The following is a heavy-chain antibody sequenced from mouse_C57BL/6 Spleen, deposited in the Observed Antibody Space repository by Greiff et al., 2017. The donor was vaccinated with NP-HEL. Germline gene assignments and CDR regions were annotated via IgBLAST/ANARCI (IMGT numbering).Heavy chain of an antibody. V-gene: IGHV5-6*02. D-gene: IGHD1-1*01. J-gene: IGHJ2*01. CDR2: ISSGGSYT. Sequence: DVMLVESGGDLVKLGGSLKLSCAASGFTFSSYGMSWVRQTPDKRLEWVATISSGGSYTYYPDSVKGRFTISRDNAKNTLYLQMSSLKSEDTAMYYCARQRDYYGSSYWYFDYWGQGTTLTVSS. CDR1: GFTFSSYG. CDR3: ARQRDYYGSSYWYFDY.